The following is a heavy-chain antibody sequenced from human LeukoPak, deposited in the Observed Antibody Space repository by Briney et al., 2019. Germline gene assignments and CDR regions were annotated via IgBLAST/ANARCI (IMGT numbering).Heavy chain of an antibody. CDR2: IYSGGST. D-gene: IGHD3-10*01. CDR3: ARDSRITMVRGAYYGMDV. CDR1: GFTFSSYT. V-gene: IGHV3-53*01. Sequence: GWSLRLSCAASGFTFSSYTMDWFRQAPGKGLEWVSVIYSGGSTYYADSVKGRFTISRDNSKNALYLQMNSLRAEDTAVYYCARDSRITMVRGAYYGMDVWGQGTTVTVSS. J-gene: IGHJ6*02.